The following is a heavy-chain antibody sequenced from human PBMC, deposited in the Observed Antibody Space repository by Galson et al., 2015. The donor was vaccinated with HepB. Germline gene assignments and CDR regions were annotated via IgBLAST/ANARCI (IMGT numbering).Heavy chain of an antibody. D-gene: IGHD3-10*01. V-gene: IGHV1-46*01. CDR3: ARDPGSGGITMVRGVIIPSYYFDY. CDR1: GYTFTSYY. J-gene: IGHJ4*02. CDR2: INPSGGST. Sequence: SVKVSCKASGYTFTSYYMHWVRQAPGQGLEWMGIINPSGGSTSYAQKFQGRLTMTRDTSTSTVYMELSSLRSEDTAVYYCARDPGSGGITMVRGVIIPSYYFDYWGQGTLVTVSS.